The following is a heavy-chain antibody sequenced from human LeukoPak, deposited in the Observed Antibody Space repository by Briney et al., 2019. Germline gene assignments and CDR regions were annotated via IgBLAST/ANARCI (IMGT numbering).Heavy chain of an antibody. CDR3: ARGVYEYPYYYDSSGYYYFDY. V-gene: IGHV4-59*01. D-gene: IGHD3-22*01. CDR1: GGSISSYY. J-gene: IGHJ4*02. CDR2: IYYSGST. Sequence: PSETLSLTCTASGGSISSYYWSWIRQPPGKGLEWIGYIYYSGSTNYNPSLKSRVTISVDTSKNQFSLKLSSVTAADTAVYYCARGVYEYPYYYDSSGYYYFDYWGQGTLVTVSS.